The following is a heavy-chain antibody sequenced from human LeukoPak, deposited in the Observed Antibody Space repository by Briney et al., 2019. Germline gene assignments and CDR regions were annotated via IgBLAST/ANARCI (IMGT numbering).Heavy chain of an antibody. CDR1: GYTFTGYY. CDR2: INPNSGGT. D-gene: IGHD5-12*01. J-gene: IGHJ4*02. Sequence: ASVKVSCKASGYTFTGYYMHWVRQAPGQGLEWMGWINPNSGGTNYAQKFQGWVTMTRDTSISTAYMELSRLRSDDTAVYYCARANVPASAGYGYARKGAFDYWGQGTLVTVSS. V-gene: IGHV1-2*04. CDR3: ARANVPASAGYGYARKGAFDY.